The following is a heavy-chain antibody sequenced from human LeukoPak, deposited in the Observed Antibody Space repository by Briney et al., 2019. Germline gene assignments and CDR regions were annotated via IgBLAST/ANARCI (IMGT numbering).Heavy chain of an antibody. V-gene: IGHV3-9*01. CDR2: ISWNSGSI. Sequence: GGSLRLSCAASGFTFDDYAMHWIRQAPGKGLEWVSGISWNSGSIGYADSVKGRFTISRDNAKNSLYLQMNSLRAEDTAVYYCARDLGYSYGYSWGQGTLVTVSS. J-gene: IGHJ4*02. D-gene: IGHD5-18*01. CDR1: GFTFDDYA. CDR3: ARDLGYSYGYS.